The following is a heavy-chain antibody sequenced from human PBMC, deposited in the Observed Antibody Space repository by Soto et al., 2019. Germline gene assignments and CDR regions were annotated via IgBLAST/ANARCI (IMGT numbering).Heavy chain of an antibody. CDR3: ARRNGAYPYYFDY. V-gene: IGHV4-39*01. CDR1: AGSISISSYY. CDR2: IYYSGST. Sequence: SETLCITCTVSAGSISISSYYWGWIRQPPGKGLEWIGSIYYSGSTYYNPSLKSRVTISVDTSKNQFSLKLSSVTAADTAVYYCARRNGAYPYYFDYWGQGTMFTVSS. J-gene: IGHJ4*02. D-gene: IGHD4-17*01.